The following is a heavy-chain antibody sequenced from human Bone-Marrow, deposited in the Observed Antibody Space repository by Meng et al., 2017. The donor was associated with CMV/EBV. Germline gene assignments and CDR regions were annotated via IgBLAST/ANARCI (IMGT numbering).Heavy chain of an antibody. J-gene: IGHJ4*02. CDR1: GGSFSGYY. D-gene: IGHD6-6*01. V-gene: IGHV4-34*01. Sequence: SETLSLTCAVYGGSFSGYYWSWIRQPPGKGLEWIGEINHSGSTNYNPSLKSRATISVDTSKNQFSLKLSSVTAADTAVYYCARGVWESSIAARQRGLYFDYWGQGTLVTVSS. CDR2: INHSGST. CDR3: ARGVWESSIAARQRGLYFDY.